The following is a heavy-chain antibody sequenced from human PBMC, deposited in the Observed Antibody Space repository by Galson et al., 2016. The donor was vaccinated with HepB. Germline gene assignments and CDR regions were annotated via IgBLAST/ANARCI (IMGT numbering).Heavy chain of an antibody. J-gene: IGHJ4*02. CDR3: ARDSEIVATEVSGMFDY. D-gene: IGHD5-12*01. CDR2: IWYDGGNK. Sequence: SLRLSCAASGFSFSNSDMHWVRQAPGKGLEWVAGIWYDGGNKYYADSVKGRFTISRDNSKNTLYLHLNSLRAEDTAVYYCARDSEIVATEVSGMFDYWGQGTLVTVSS. CDR1: GFSFSNSD. V-gene: IGHV3-33*01.